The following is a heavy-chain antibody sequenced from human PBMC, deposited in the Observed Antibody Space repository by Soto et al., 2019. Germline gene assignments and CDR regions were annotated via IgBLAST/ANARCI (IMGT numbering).Heavy chain of an antibody. Sequence: GGSLRLSCAVSGFTFSDYYMTWIRQAPGKGLEWVSYINTLSSAIYYADSVKGRFTISRDNAKNSLYLQMNSLRAEDTAVYYCAASHGRSNWFGPWAPGTLVTVSS. V-gene: IGHV3-11*01. CDR1: GFTFSDYY. CDR2: INTLSSAI. D-gene: IGHD1-1*01. J-gene: IGHJ5*02. CDR3: AASHGRSNWFGP.